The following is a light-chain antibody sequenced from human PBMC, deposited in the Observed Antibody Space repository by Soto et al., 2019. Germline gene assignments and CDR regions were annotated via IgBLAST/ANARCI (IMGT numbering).Light chain of an antibody. CDR2: EVS. Sequence: LTQPASVSWSPGQSITISCTGTSNDVGGYNYVSWYQQHPGKAPKLMIYEVSNRPSGVSNRFSGSKSGNTASLTISGLQAEDEADYYCSSYTSSSTLYVFGTGTKVTVL. CDR1: SNDVGGYNY. V-gene: IGLV2-14*01. J-gene: IGLJ1*01. CDR3: SSYTSSSTLYV.